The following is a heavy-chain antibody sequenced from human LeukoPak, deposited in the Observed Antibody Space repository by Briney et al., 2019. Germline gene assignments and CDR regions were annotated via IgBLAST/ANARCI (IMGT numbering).Heavy chain of an antibody. Sequence: SETLSLTCTVSGGSISSSSYYWGWIRQPPGKGLEWIGSIYYDGSTYHNPSLKSRVTISVDTSKNQFSLKLSSVTAADTAVCYCVRGDMVAKDFDYWGQGTLVTVSS. V-gene: IGHV4-39*07. CDR1: GGSISSSSYY. D-gene: IGHD5-12*01. CDR3: VRGDMVAKDFDY. J-gene: IGHJ4*02. CDR2: IYYDGST.